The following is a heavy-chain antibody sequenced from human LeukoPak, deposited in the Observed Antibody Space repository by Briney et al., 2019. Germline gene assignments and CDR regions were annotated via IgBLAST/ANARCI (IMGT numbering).Heavy chain of an antibody. J-gene: IGHJ4*02. V-gene: IGHV3-30*02. CDR3: AKVVYLDY. CDR2: IPYDGSNK. CDR1: GFVFSRHG. D-gene: IGHD3-10*01. Sequence: GGSLRLSCAASGFVFSRHGIHWVRQAPGKGLEWVAFIPYDGSNKFYADSVKGRFTISRDNSKNTLYLQMNSLRAEDTAVYYCAKVVYLDYWGQGTLVTVSS.